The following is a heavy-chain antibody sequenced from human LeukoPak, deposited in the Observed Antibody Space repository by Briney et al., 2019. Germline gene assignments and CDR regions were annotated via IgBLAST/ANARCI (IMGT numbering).Heavy chain of an antibody. V-gene: IGHV1-2*02. Sequence: HWVSVKVSCKASGYPFTDYYIYWLRQAPGQGPEWMGWINPKTGGTHFAQDFQARVTMTSDTSVSTAYLGLSSLKSDDTAVYYCARGTPWFDPWGQGTLVTVSS. CDR1: GYPFTDYY. J-gene: IGHJ5*02. CDR2: INPKTGGT. CDR3: ARGTPWFDP.